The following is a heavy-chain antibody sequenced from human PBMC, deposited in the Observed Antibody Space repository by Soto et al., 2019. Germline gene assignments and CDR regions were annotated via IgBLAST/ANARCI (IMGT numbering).Heavy chain of an antibody. CDR3: ATRSPAFDF. V-gene: IGHV1-18*01. J-gene: IGHJ4*02. CDR2: ISTSKGDT. Sequence: QVQMVQSGPEVKKPGASVKVSCKTSGYTFTSYGVAWVRQAPGQGLEWMGWISTSKGDTTYAPKFQGRVTMTTDTSTSTAYMELRSLRSDDTAVYYCATRSPAFDFWGQGTLVTVSS. CDR1: GYTFTSYG.